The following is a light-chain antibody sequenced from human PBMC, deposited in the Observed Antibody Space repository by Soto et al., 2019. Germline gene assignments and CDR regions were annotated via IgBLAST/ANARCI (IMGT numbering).Light chain of an antibody. V-gene: IGLV2-14*01. Sequence: QSALTQPASVSGSPGQSITISCTGTSSDVGAYNYVSWYQQHPAKVPKLMIYDVSNRPSGVSDRFSGSKSGNTASLTISGLQAEDEADYYCSSYTSSSTYVFGTGTKPTVL. CDR2: DVS. J-gene: IGLJ1*01. CDR3: SSYTSSSTYV. CDR1: SSDVGAYNY.